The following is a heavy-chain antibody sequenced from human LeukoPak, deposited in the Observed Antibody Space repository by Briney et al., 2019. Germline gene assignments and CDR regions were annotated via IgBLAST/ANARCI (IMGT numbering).Heavy chain of an antibody. V-gene: IGHV3-30*02. D-gene: IGHD3-10*01. CDR1: GFTFGSYS. Sequence: PGGSLRLSCAASGFTFGSYSMTWVRQAPGKGLEWVAFIRFDGSNKYYVDFVKGRFTISRDNFKNTLYLQMNSLRIEDTAVYYCAKWTYNYGSGSFGYWGQGTLVTVSS. CDR3: AKWTYNYGSGSFGY. J-gene: IGHJ4*02. CDR2: IRFDGSNK.